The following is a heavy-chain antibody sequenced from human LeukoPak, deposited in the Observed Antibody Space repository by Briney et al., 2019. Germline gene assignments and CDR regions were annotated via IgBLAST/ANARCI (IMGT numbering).Heavy chain of an antibody. CDR2: ISQSGAAT. V-gene: IGHV3-23*01. CDR1: RFRLSSYA. Sequence: PGGSLRISCGASRFRLSSYAMIWVRQAPGKGLEWVSGISQSGAATYYADSVKGRFTVSRDNSKNTVYLQMNSLRSDDTAVYYCAKVAGGWVAFEFWGQGTLVTVSS. J-gene: IGHJ4*02. D-gene: IGHD6-19*01. CDR3: AKVAGGWVAFEF.